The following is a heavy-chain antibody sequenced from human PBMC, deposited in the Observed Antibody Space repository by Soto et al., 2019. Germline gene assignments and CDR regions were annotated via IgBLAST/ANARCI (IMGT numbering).Heavy chain of an antibody. V-gene: IGHV3-30*18. Sequence: GGSLRLSCAASGFTFSSYGMHWVRQAPGKGLEWVAVISYDGSNKYYADSVKGRFTISRDNSKNTLYLQMNSLRAEDTAVYYCAKSVPYYYDSSGPDYWGQRTLVTVSS. CDR2: ISYDGSNK. CDR3: AKSVPYYYDSSGPDY. CDR1: GFTFSSYG. D-gene: IGHD3-22*01. J-gene: IGHJ4*02.